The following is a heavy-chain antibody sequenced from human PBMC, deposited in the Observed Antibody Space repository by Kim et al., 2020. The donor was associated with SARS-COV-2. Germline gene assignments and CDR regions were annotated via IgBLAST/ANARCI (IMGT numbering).Heavy chain of an antibody. Sequence: QKFQGRVTITADESTSTAYMELSSLRSEDTAVYYCARVRYYGSGSYCFDIWGQGTMVTVSS. V-gene: IGHV1-69*01. J-gene: IGHJ3*02. D-gene: IGHD3-10*01. CDR3: ARVRYYGSGSYCFDI.